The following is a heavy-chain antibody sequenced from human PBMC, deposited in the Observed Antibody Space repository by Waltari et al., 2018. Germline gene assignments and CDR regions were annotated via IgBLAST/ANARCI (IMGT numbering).Heavy chain of an antibody. CDR1: GYTFTGYY. V-gene: IGHV1-2*06. CDR2: INPNSGGT. D-gene: IGHD2-15*01. Sequence: QVQLVQSGAEVKKPGASVKVSCKASGYTFTGYYMHWVRQAPGQGLEWMGRINPNSGGTNYAQKFQGRVTMTRDTSISTAYMELSRLRSDDTAVYYCARDRGDNPQLINWFDPWGQGTLVTVSS. J-gene: IGHJ5*02. CDR3: ARDRGDNPQLINWFDP.